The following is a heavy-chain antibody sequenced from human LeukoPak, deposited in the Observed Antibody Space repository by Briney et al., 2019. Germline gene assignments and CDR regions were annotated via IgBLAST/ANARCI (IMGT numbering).Heavy chain of an antibody. J-gene: IGHJ4*02. CDR1: GFTFSDYH. D-gene: IGHD3-3*01. Sequence: GGSLRLSCAASGFTFSDYHMSWIRQAPGKGLEWVSYISSSGSTIYYADSVKGRFTISRDNAKNTLYLQMNSLRAEDTAVYYCARDSEYYDFWSGYNSGFDYWGQGTLVTVSS. V-gene: IGHV3-11*04. CDR3: ARDSEYYDFWSGYNSGFDY. CDR2: ISSSGSTI.